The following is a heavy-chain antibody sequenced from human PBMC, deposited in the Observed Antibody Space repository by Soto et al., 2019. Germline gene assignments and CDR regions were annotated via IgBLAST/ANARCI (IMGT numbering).Heavy chain of an antibody. V-gene: IGHV2-5*02. Sequence: QITLKESGPTLVKPTQTLTLTCTFSGFSLSTIGVGVGWISQPPGKALEWLALIYWDDDKRYRPALKSRLTIPQDTSKNQVVLTMNNMEPVDTATYYWAQRFGEWCWFDPWGQGTLVTVSS. D-gene: IGHD2-8*01. J-gene: IGHJ5*02. CDR3: AQRFGEWCWFDP. CDR2: IYWDDDK. CDR1: GFSLSTIGVG.